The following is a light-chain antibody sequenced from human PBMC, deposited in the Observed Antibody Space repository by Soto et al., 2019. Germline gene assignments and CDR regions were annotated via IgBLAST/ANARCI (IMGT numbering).Light chain of an antibody. Sequence: IQMTHSPSSLSASIGDRVTITFRASQTVNTYLHWYQQKPGKAPKLLIYDASSLESGVPSRFSGSGSGTEFTLTISSLQPDDFATYYCQQYNSYWTFGQGAKVDI. CDR2: DAS. J-gene: IGKJ1*01. V-gene: IGKV1-5*01. CDR1: QTVNTY. CDR3: QQYNSYWT.